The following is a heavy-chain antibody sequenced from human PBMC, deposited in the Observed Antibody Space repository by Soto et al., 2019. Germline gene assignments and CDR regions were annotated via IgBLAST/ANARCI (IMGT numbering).Heavy chain of an antibody. D-gene: IGHD3-10*01. CDR1: GYTLTELS. J-gene: IGHJ5*02. V-gene: IGHV1-24*01. Sequence: ASVKVPCKVSGYTLTELSMHWVRQAPGKGLEWMGGFDPEDGETIYAQKFQGRVTMTEDTSTDTAYMELSSLRSEDTAVYYCATGRRAGYGSGREDWFDPWGQGTLVTVSS. CDR3: ATGRRAGYGSGREDWFDP. CDR2: FDPEDGET.